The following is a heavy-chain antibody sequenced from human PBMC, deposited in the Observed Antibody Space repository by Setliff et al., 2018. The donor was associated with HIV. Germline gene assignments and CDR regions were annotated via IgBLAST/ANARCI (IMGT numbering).Heavy chain of an antibody. CDR2: FYTSGST. Sequence: PSETLSLTCTVSGGSINTYYWSWIRQPAGKGLEWIGRFYTSGSTNYNPSLKSRVTMSVDTSKNQFSVRLSSVSAADTAVYFCARHVARFDYDTGGYYVSHFDYWGQGTLVTVSS. CDR1: GGSINTYY. J-gene: IGHJ4*02. V-gene: IGHV4-4*07. CDR3: ARHVARFDYDTGGYYVSHFDY. D-gene: IGHD3-22*01.